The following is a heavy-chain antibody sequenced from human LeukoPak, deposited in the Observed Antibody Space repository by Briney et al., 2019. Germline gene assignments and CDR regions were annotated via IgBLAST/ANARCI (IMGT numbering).Heavy chain of an antibody. CDR3: ARGGYTTGGYWYLDL. D-gene: IGHD4-17*01. CDR2: IYYRGST. J-gene: IGHJ2*01. CDR1: GGSIRTYY. V-gene: IGHV4-59*01. Sequence: SETLSLTCTVSGGSIRTYYWSWIRQPPGKGLEWIGYIYYRGSTSYNPALKSRVTILVDTSKNQFSLNLSSVTAADTAVYYCARGGYTTGGYWYLDLWGRGTLVTVSS.